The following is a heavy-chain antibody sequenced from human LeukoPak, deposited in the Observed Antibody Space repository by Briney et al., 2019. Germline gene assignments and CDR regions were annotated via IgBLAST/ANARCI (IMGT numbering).Heavy chain of an antibody. CDR2: IKKDGSEM. V-gene: IGHV3-7*01. CDR3: ARQETTTYNGAFDI. Sequence: GGSLRLSCAASGLIFSSYWMSWVRQAPGKGLEWVANIKKDGSEMYYVDSVKGRFTISRDNAKKSLYLQMNSLRADDTAVYYCARQETTTYNGAFDIWGQGTMVTVSS. CDR1: GLIFSSYW. J-gene: IGHJ3*02. D-gene: IGHD1-1*01.